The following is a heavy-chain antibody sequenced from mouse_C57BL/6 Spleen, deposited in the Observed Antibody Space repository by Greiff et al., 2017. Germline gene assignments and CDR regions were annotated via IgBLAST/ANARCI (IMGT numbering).Heavy chain of an antibody. D-gene: IGHD1-1*01. J-gene: IGHJ2*01. CDR1: GYTFTDYE. Sequence: QVQLQQSGAELVRPGASVTLSCKASGYTFTDYEMHWVKQTPVHGLEWIGAIDPETGGTAYNQKFKGKAILTADKSSSPAYMELRSLTSEDSAVYYCTRNGYYGSSYGDYWGQGTTLTVSS. CDR3: TRNGYYGSSYGDY. CDR2: IDPETGGT. V-gene: IGHV1-15*01.